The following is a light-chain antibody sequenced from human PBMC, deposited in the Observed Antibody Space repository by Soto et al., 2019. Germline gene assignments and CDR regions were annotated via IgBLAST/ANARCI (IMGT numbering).Light chain of an antibody. CDR1: QSDSSY. CDR3: QQRSSWPRGT. CDR2: DAS. J-gene: IGKJ2*02. V-gene: IGKV3-11*01. Sequence: EIVLTQSPATLSLSPGERATLSCRASQSDSSYLAWYQQKPGQAPRLLIHDASNRATGIPARFSGSGSGTDFTHTTSSLEPEDFALYFCQQRSSWPRGTFGQGTKLEIK.